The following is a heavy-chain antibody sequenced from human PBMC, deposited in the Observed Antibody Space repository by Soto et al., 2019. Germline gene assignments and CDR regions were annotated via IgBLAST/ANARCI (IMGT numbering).Heavy chain of an antibody. CDR2: TSYRSKWYN. CDR3: ERLEDTEGMDV. D-gene: IGHD2-15*01. V-gene: IGHV6-1*01. J-gene: IGHJ6*02. CDR1: GDSVSSNSAA. Sequence: QVPLQQSGPGLVKPSQTLSLTCAISGDSVSSNSAAWYWIRQSPSRGLEWMGRTSYRSKWYNDYAVSVNSRRTNNPDTSKNQFSLQLNSVTPEDTAVYYCERLEDTEGMDVWGQGTTVTVSS.